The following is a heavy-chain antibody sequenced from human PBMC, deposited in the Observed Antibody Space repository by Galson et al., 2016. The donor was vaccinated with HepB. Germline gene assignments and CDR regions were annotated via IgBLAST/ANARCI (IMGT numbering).Heavy chain of an antibody. V-gene: IGHV3-30*09. Sequence: SLRLSCAASGFTFSDYAIHWVRQAPGRGLEWVAVISYQGSIKYYADSVKGRFAISRDNSKNTLYLQLNSLRVEDTAVYYCAKVSVAGMIWFWYHFDYWGQGTLVTVSS. CDR2: ISYQGSIK. CDR1: GFTFSDYA. D-gene: IGHD6-19*01. CDR3: AKVSVAGMIWFWYHFDY. J-gene: IGHJ4*02.